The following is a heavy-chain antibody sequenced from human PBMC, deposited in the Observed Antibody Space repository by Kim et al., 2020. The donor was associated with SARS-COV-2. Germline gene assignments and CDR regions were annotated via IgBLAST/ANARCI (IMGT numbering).Heavy chain of an antibody. CDR2: IYYSGST. V-gene: IGHV4-31*03. CDR3: AREAELLWFDY. J-gene: IGHJ4*02. D-gene: IGHD2-2*01. CDR1: GGSISSGGYY. Sequence: SETLSLTCTVSGGSISSGGYYWSWIRQHPGKGLEWIGYIYYSGSTYYNPSLKSRVTISVDTSKNQFSLKLSSVTAADTAVYYCAREAELLWFDYWGQGTLVTVSS.